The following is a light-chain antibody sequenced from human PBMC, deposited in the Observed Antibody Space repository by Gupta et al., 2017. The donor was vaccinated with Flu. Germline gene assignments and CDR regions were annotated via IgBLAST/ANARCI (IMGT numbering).Light chain of an antibody. CDR3: QQRNNWPYI. CDR2: GAS. V-gene: IGKV3-15*01. Sequence: VMTQSPGTLSASPGERATLSCRASQTINNNLVWYQQKPGQAPRLLIYGASTRATGIPARFSGSGSGTEFTLTINSLQSEDFAIYYCQQRNNWPYIFGQGTKMDIK. J-gene: IGKJ2*01. CDR1: QTINNN.